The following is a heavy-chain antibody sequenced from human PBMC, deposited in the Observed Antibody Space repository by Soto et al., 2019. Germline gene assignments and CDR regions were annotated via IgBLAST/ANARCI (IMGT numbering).Heavy chain of an antibody. CDR1: GYTFTSYG. V-gene: IGHV1-18*01. CDR2: ISAYNGNT. Sequence: QVQLVQSGAEVKKPGASVKVSCKASGYTFTSYGISWVRQAPGQGLEWMGWISAYNGNTNYAQKLQGRGTMTTDTSTSTAYMELRSLRSDDTAVYYCARDRRRGSGSQDLNWFDPWGQGTLVTVSS. J-gene: IGHJ5*02. CDR3: ARDRRRGSGSQDLNWFDP. D-gene: IGHD3-10*01.